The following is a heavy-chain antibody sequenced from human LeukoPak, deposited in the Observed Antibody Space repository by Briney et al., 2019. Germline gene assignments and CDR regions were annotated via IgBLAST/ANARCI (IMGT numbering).Heavy chain of an antibody. CDR1: GYTFSSYG. D-gene: IGHD2-2*01. Sequence: ASVKVSCKASGYTFSSYGISWVRQAPGQGLEWMGIINPSGGSTSYAQKFQGRVTMTRDTSTSTVYMELSSLRSEDTAVYYCAREKRYCSSTSCSRDAFDIWGQGTMVTVSS. J-gene: IGHJ3*02. CDR3: AREKRYCSSTSCSRDAFDI. CDR2: INPSGGST. V-gene: IGHV1-46*01.